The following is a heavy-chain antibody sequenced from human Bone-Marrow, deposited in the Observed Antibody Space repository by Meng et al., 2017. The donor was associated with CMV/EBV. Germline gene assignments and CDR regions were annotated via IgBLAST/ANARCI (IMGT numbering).Heavy chain of an antibody. CDR2: ISSSSSYI. CDR3: TFSEYCSSSSGPFDY. J-gene: IGHJ4*02. CDR1: VFPFSSYS. V-gene: IGHV3-21*01. D-gene: IGHD2-2*01. Sequence: GESLKISCAASVFPFSSYSINCVRQAPGRALEWVSSISSSSSYISYADSVKGRFTISRDNAKNSLYLQMNSLRPEDTAVYYCTFSEYCSSSSGPFDYWGQGTLVTVSS.